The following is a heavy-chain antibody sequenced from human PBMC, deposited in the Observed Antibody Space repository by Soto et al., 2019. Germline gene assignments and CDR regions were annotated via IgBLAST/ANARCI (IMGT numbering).Heavy chain of an antibody. Sequence: QVHLVESGGGVVQPGRSLRLSCAASGFTFRTFAMNWVRQAPGKGLEWVAVISYDGIKGYYGDSVKGRFTVSRDNSKNTLKLQMNSLRPEDTAVYFCAKDYGQYWYYGLDVWSQGTTVTVPS. CDR1: GFTFRTFA. CDR3: AKDYGQYWYYGLDV. CDR2: ISYDGIKG. J-gene: IGHJ6*02. D-gene: IGHD2-15*01. V-gene: IGHV3-30*18.